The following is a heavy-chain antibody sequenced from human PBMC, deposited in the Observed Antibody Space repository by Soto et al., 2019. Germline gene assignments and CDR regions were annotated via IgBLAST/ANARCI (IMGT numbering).Heavy chain of an antibody. CDR2: ISYDGSNK. CDR3: ARVARGASFPFDY. Sequence: QVQLVESGGGVVQPGRSLRLSCAASGFTFSSYAMHWVRQAPGKGLEWVAVISYDGSNKYYADSVKGRFTISRDNSKNTLYLQMNSLRAEDTAVYYCARVARGASFPFDYRGQGTLVTVSS. J-gene: IGHJ4*02. V-gene: IGHV3-30-3*01. CDR1: GFTFSSYA. D-gene: IGHD3-10*01.